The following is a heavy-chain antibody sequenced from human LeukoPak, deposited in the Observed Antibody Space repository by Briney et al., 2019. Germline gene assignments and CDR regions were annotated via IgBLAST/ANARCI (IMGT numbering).Heavy chain of an antibody. CDR3: ARDWGRDYFDGTGYPLDY. D-gene: IGHD3-22*01. V-gene: IGHV3-11*01. Sequence: GGSLRLSCAASGFTFSDYYMSWIRQAPGKGLEWVSYISSSGSTIYYADSVKGRFTISRDNAKNSLYLQMNSLRAEDTAVYYCARDWGRDYFDGTGYPLDYWGLGALVTVFS. CDR2: ISSSGSTI. J-gene: IGHJ4*02. CDR1: GFTFSDYY.